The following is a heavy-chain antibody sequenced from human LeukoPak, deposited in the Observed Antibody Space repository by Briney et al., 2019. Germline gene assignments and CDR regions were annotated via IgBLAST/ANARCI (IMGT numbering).Heavy chain of an antibody. J-gene: IGHJ4*02. Sequence: GGSLRLSCAASGFTFSSYAMSWVRQAPGKGLEWVSAISGSDGKTYYADSVKGRFTISRDNSKNTLYLQMNSLRAEDTAVYYCAKGRKWELPFDYWGQGTLVTVSS. CDR2: ISGSDGKT. D-gene: IGHD1-26*01. V-gene: IGHV3-23*01. CDR3: AKGRKWELPFDY. CDR1: GFTFSSYA.